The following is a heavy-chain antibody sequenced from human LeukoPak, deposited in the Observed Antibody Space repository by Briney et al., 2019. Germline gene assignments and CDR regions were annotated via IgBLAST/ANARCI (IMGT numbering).Heavy chain of an antibody. CDR1: GFTFSSYA. J-gene: IGHJ6*03. Sequence: GGSLRPSCAASGFTFSSYAMSWVRQAPGKGLEWVSAISGSGGSTYYADSVKGRFTISRDNSKNTLYLQMNSLRAEDTAVYYCAKFSGPIYYYYYMDVWGKGTTVTVSS. D-gene: IGHD5-12*01. CDR3: AKFSGPIYYYYYMDV. V-gene: IGHV3-23*01. CDR2: ISGSGGST.